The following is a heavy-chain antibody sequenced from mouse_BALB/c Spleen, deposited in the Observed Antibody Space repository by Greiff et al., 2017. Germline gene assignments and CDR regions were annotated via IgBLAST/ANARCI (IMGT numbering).Heavy chain of an antibody. J-gene: IGHJ3*01. CDR2: ISSGGSYT. Sequence: EVKVVESGGGLVKPGGSLKLSCAASGFTFSSYAMSWVRQTPAKRLEWVATISSGGSYTYYPDSVKGRFTISRDNAKNTLYLQMSSLRSEDTAMYYCARAEDGYSAWFAYWGQGTLVTVSA. CDR3: ARAEDGYSAWFAY. D-gene: IGHD2-3*01. CDR1: GFTFSSYA. V-gene: IGHV5-9-3*01.